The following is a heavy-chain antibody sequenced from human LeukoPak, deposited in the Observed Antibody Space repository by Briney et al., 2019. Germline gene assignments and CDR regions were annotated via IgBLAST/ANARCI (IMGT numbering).Heavy chain of an antibody. Sequence: PGGSLRLSCAASGFTFSSYSMNWVRQAPGKGLEWVSYISSSSSTIYYADSVKGRFTISRDNAKNSLYLQMNSLRDEDTAVYYCVRGVGVSRFNYLDSWGQGTLVIVSS. CDR2: ISSSSSTI. V-gene: IGHV3-48*02. CDR1: GFTFSSYS. CDR3: VRGVGVSRFNYLDS. D-gene: IGHD6-13*01. J-gene: IGHJ4*02.